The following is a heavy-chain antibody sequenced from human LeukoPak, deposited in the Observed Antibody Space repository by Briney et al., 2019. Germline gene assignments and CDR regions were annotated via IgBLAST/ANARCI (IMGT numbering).Heavy chain of an antibody. CDR3: AGGYSYGKKDY. J-gene: IGHJ4*02. V-gene: IGHV4-59*01. CDR2: IYYSGST. Sequence: SETLSLTCTVSGGSISSYYWSCIRQPPGKGLEWIGYIYYSGSTNYNPSLKSRVTISVDTSKNQFSLKLSSVTAADTAVYYCAGGYSYGKKDYWGQGTLVTVSS. D-gene: IGHD5-18*01. CDR1: GGSISSYY.